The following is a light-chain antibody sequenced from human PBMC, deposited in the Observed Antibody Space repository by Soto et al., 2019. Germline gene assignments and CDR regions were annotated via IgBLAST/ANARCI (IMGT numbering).Light chain of an antibody. Sequence: ENVLTQSPGTLSLSPGERATLSCRVSQSVSSSYLAWYQQKPGQAPRLLIYAASSRDTGIPDRFSGSGSGTDFTLTISRLEPEDYEVYYCQQYGNSPWTFGQGTKVEIK. CDR2: AAS. V-gene: IGKV3-20*01. CDR3: QQYGNSPWT. J-gene: IGKJ1*01. CDR1: QSVSSSY.